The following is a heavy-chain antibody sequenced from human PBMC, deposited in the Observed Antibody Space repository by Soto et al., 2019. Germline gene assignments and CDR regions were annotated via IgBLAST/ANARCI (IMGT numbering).Heavy chain of an antibody. V-gene: IGHV1-2*02. Sequence: QVQLVQSGAEVKRPGASVKVSCKTSGNPFMGHYIHWLRQAPGQGFEWLGYISNSGDTRYSQNFQGRVSMTRDTSITTAYMELRGLQSGDTAVYYCAAGGSWYAFWGQGTLDTVSS. J-gene: IGHJ4*02. CDR2: YISNSGDT. CDR1: GNPFMGHY. D-gene: IGHD6-13*01. CDR3: AAGGSWYAF.